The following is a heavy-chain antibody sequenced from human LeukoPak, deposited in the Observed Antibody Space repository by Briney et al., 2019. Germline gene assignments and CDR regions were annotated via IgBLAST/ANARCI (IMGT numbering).Heavy chain of an antibody. CDR1: GYTFSSYS. J-gene: IGHJ4*02. CDR2: ISVRSNYI. CDR3: VRLRRNSDTSGFYYYYDY. Sequence: GGSLRLSCAASGYTFSSYSINWVRQAPGKGLEWVSSISVRSNYIYYADSVRGRFSISRDDARDSLYLQMNSLRAEDTALYYCVRLRRNSDTSGFYYYYDYWGQGTLVTVSS. V-gene: IGHV3-21*01. D-gene: IGHD3-22*01.